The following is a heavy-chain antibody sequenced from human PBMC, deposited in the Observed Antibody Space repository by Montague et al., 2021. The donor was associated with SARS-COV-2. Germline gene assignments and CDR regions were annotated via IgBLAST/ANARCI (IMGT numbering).Heavy chain of an antibody. D-gene: IGHD3-22*01. CDR2: IYPGDSDS. CDR1: GYSFTKYW. CDR3: ARRGFDTSGYYSYFDY. V-gene: IGHV5-51*01. J-gene: IGHJ4*02. Sequence: QSGSEVKKPGESLKISCNGSGYSFTKYWIGWVRQIPGKGLEWMGXIYPGDSDSRYSPSFQGQVTISADKSISTAYLQWSSLKASDTAMYYCARRGFDTSGYYSYFDYWGQGTLVTVSS.